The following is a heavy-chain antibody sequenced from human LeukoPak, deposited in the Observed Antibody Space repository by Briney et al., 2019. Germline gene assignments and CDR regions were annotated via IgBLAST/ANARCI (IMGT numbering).Heavy chain of an antibody. V-gene: IGHV3-15*01. Sequence: GGSLRLSCAASGFTFSNAWMSWVRQAPGKGLEWVGRIKSKTDGGTTDYAAPVKGRFTISRDDSKNTLYLQMNSLKTEDTAVYYCTTDSSSWYSVPPFDYWGTGTTVTVSS. CDR3: TTDSSSWYSVPPFDY. CDR1: GFTFSNAW. J-gene: IGHJ6*04. D-gene: IGHD6-13*01. CDR2: IKSKTDGGTT.